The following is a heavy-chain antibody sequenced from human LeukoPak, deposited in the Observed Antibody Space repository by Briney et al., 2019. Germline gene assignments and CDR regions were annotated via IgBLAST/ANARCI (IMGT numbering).Heavy chain of an antibody. D-gene: IGHD1-26*01. J-gene: IGHJ4*02. Sequence: GGSLRLSCAASGFTFSSYVMSWVRQAPGKGLEWVSSISGRGGSTYYADSVKGRFTVSRDNAKNTLYLQMNSLRADDTAVYYCTRSPSLGGSYWGFDYWGQGTLLTVSS. CDR1: GFTFSSYV. CDR2: ISGRGGST. V-gene: IGHV3-23*01. CDR3: TRSPSLGGSYWGFDY.